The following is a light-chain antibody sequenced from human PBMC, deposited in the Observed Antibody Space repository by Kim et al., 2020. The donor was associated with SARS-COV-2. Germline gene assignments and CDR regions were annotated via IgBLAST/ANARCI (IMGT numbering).Light chain of an antibody. CDR3: AAGDDSLNGPV. J-gene: IGLJ2*01. Sequence: GQRVTIYCSGSSSNLGNNTVNWYQVLPGAAPKLLIYIDSRRPSGVPDRFSGSKSGTSASLAISGLQSEDEADYYCAAGDDSLNGPVFGGGTQLTVL. CDR2: IDS. CDR1: SSNLGNNT. V-gene: IGLV1-44*01.